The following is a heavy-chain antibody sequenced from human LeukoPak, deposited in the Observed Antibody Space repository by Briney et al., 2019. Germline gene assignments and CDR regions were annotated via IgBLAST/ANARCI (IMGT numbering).Heavy chain of an antibody. CDR2: ISSSSSYT. J-gene: IGHJ4*02. D-gene: IGHD2-21*02. CDR1: GFTVSSNY. Sequence: PGGSLRLSCAASGFTVSSNYMSWVRQAPGKGLEWVSSISSSSSYTYYADSVKGRFTISRDNAKNSLYLQMNSLRAEDTAVYYCARDFLAAVVTVYFDYWGQGTLVTVSS. V-gene: IGHV3-21*01. CDR3: ARDFLAAVVTVYFDY.